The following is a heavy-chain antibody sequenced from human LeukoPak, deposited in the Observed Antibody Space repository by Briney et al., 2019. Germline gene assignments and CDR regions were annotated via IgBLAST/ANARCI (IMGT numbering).Heavy chain of an antibody. Sequence: ASVKLSCEASGYTFTNYYMHWVRQAPGQGLEWMGILSPSGGSTSYAQKFQGRVTMTRDTSTSTVYMELSSLRSDDTAVYYCAREQLVGTYYFDYWGQGTLVTVSS. J-gene: IGHJ4*02. D-gene: IGHD6-6*01. CDR1: GYTFTNYY. V-gene: IGHV1-46*01. CDR2: LSPSGGST. CDR3: AREQLVGTYYFDY.